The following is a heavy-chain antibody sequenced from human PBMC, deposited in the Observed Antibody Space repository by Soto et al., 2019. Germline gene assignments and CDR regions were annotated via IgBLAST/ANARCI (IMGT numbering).Heavy chain of an antibody. Sequence: GGSLRLSCAASGFTVSSYGMHWVRQAPGKGLEWVAVIWYDGSNKYYADSVKGRFTISRDNSKNTLYLQMNSLRAEDTAVYYCARDYDSSGYPRYYFDYWGQGTLVTVSS. V-gene: IGHV3-33*01. D-gene: IGHD3-22*01. CDR1: GFTVSSYG. CDR2: IWYDGSNK. CDR3: ARDYDSSGYPRYYFDY. J-gene: IGHJ4*02.